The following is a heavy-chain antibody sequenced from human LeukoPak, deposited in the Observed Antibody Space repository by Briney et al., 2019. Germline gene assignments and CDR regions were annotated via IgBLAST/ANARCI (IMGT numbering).Heavy chain of an antibody. CDR3: ARHYGGNYYYYYMDV. V-gene: IGHV7-4-1*02. D-gene: IGHD4-23*01. CDR1: GYTFTSYA. J-gene: IGHJ6*03. Sequence: APVKVSCKASGYTFTSYAMSWVRQAPGQGLEWMGWINTNTGNPTYAQGFTGRFVFSLDTSVSTAYLQISSLKAEDTAVYYCARHYGGNYYYYYMDVWGKGTTVTVSS. CDR2: INTNTGNP.